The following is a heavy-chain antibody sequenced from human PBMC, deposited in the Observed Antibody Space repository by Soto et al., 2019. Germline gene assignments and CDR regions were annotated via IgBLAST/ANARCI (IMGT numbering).Heavy chain of an antibody. J-gene: IGHJ6*02. D-gene: IGHD3-9*01. CDR1: GDSVSSNSAA. V-gene: IGHV6-1*01. CDR3: ARELDILTGYYTPNYYYYGMNV. Sequence: SQTLSLTCAISGDSVSSNSAAWNWIRQSPSRGLEWLGRTYYRSKWYNDYAVSVKSRITINPDTSKNQFSLQLNSVTPEDTAVYYCARELDILTGYYTPNYYYYGMNVWGQGTTVTVS. CDR2: TYYRSKWYN.